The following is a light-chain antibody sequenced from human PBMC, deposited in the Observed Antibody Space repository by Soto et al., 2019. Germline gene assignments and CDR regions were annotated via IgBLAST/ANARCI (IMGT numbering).Light chain of an antibody. CDR1: SSDVGGYNY. CDR3: SSYTSRSTRV. Sequence: QSVLTQPASVSGSPGQSITISCTGTSSDVGGYNYVSWYQQHPGKAPKHMIYEVSNRPSGVSNRFSGSKYGNSASLTISGLKAEDEADYYCSSYTSRSTRVFGGGTKLTVL. J-gene: IGLJ3*02. CDR2: EVS. V-gene: IGLV2-14*01.